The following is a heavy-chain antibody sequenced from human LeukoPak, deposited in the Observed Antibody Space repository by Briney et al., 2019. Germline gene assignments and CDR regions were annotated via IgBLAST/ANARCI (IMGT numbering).Heavy chain of an antibody. CDR1: GGSFSGYY. CDR2: ISHSGST. J-gene: IGHJ6*02. CDR3: ARGRGGYYDFWSGYYTGKGDYYGMDV. V-gene: IGHV4-34*01. Sequence: SETLSLTCAVYGGSFSGYYWSWIRQPPGKGLEWIGEISHSGSTNYNPSLKSRVTISVDTSKNQFSLKLSSVTAADTAVYYCARGRGGYYDFWSGYYTGKGDYYGMDVWGQGTTVTVSS. D-gene: IGHD3-3*01.